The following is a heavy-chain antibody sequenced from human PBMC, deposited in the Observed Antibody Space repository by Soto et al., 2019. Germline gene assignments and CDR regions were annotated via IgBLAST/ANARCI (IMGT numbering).Heavy chain of an antibody. J-gene: IGHJ4*02. Sequence: PSETLSLTCAVYGGSFSGYYWSWIRQPPVKGLEWIGEINHSGSTNYNPSLKSRVTISVDTSKNQFSLKLSSVTAADTAVYYCARIRRYYGSGRGGYFDYWGQGTLVTVSS. D-gene: IGHD3-10*01. V-gene: IGHV4-34*01. CDR3: ARIRRYYGSGRGGYFDY. CDR2: INHSGST. CDR1: GGSFSGYY.